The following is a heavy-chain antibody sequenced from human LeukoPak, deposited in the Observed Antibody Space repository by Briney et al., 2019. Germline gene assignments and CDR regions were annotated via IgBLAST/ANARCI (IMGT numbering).Heavy chain of an antibody. J-gene: IGHJ4*02. D-gene: IGHD2-2*03. CDR3: AKSGYCSSTSCYGIDY. CDR2: ISYDGSNK. CDR1: GFTFSSYG. V-gene: IGHV3-30*18. Sequence: PGGSLRLSCAASGFTFSSYGMHWVRQAPGKGLEWVAVISYDGSNKYYADSVKGRFTISRDNSKNTLYLQMNSLRAEDTAVYYCAKSGYCSSTSCYGIDYWGQGTLVTVPS.